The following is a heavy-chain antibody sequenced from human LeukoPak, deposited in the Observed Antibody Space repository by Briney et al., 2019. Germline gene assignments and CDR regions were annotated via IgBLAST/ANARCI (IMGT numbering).Heavy chain of an antibody. D-gene: IGHD2-15*01. CDR1: GFTFSSYA. CDR3: ARSGREPVTFLAVYFDY. Sequence: HPGRSLRLSCAASGFTFSSYAMHWVRQAPGKGLEWVAVISYDGSNKYYADSVKGRFTISRDNSKNTLYLQMNSLRAEDTAVYYCARSGREPVTFLAVYFDYWGQGTLVTVSS. J-gene: IGHJ4*02. V-gene: IGHV3-30-3*01. CDR2: ISYDGSNK.